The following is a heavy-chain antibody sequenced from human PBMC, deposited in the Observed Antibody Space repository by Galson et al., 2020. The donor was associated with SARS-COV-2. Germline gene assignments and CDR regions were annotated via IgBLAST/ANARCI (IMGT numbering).Heavy chain of an antibody. J-gene: IGHJ4*02. CDR3: ARVFHLLVGATTFDY. CDR1: GYTFTSYG. V-gene: IGHV1-18*01. D-gene: IGHD1-26*01. Sequence: ASVTVSCKASGYTFTSYGISWVRQAPGQGLEWMGWISAYNGNTNYAQKLQGRVTMTTDTSTSTAYMELRSLRSDDTAVYYCARVFHLLVGATTFDYWGQGTLVTVSS. CDR2: ISAYNGNT.